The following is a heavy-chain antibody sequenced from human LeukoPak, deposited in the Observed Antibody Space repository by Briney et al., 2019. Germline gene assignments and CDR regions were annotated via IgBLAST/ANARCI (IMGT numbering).Heavy chain of an antibody. J-gene: IGHJ4*02. D-gene: IGHD5-18*01. Sequence: ASVKVFCKVSGKTLSDLSIHWLRQPPGKGLEWLGGSDPEDGERIYAQMFQGRVTMTEDTSIDTAYMELSSLRSEDTAVYYCVTGFTTMAVDYFDYWGQGTLVTVS. V-gene: IGHV1-24*01. CDR3: VTGFTTMAVDYFDY. CDR1: GKTLSDLS. CDR2: SDPEDGER.